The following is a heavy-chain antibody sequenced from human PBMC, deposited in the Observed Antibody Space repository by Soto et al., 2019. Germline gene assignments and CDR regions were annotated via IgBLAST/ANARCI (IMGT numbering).Heavy chain of an antibody. CDR3: ARGRIVVVPAAIKNWFDP. Sequence: TSETLSLTCIVSGDSISSDGFYWGWIRQPPGKGLEWIGSISYTGSSYYNPSLKSRVTISVDTSKNQFSLKLSSVTAADTAVYYCARGRIVVVPAAIKNWFDPWGQGTLVTV. CDR1: GDSISSDGFY. J-gene: IGHJ5*02. D-gene: IGHD2-2*01. V-gene: IGHV4-39*07. CDR2: ISYTGSS.